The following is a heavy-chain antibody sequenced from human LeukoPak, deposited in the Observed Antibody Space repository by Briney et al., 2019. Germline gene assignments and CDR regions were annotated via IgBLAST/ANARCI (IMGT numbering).Heavy chain of an antibody. CDR2: TPYSGDT. J-gene: IGHJ4*02. CDR3: VRSLATSGMY. Sequence: SETLSLTCTVSGDSISSSNYYWGWLRQPPGKGLEWIGSTPYSGDTVYNPSLKSRIIISVDTSKNQFSLKLTSVTAADTAVYYCVRSLATSGMYWGQGTLVTVSS. V-gene: IGHV4-39*01. D-gene: IGHD6-13*01. CDR1: GDSISSSNYY.